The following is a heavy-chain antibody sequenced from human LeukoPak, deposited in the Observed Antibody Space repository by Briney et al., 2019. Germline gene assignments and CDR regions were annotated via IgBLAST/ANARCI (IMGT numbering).Heavy chain of an antibody. CDR2: ISYDGSNK. Sequence: PPGRSLRLSCAASGFTFSSYGMHWVRQAPGKGLEWVAVISYDGSNKYYADSVKGRFTISRGNSKNTLYLQMNSLRAEDTAVYYCARDQLPYDFGAFDIWGQGTMVTVSS. CDR3: ARDQLPYDFGAFDI. V-gene: IGHV3-30*03. CDR1: GFTFSSYG. D-gene: IGHD3-3*01. J-gene: IGHJ3*02.